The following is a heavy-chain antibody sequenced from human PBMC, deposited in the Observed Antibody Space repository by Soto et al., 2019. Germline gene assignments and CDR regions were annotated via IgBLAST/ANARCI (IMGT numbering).Heavy chain of an antibody. J-gene: IGHJ6*02. D-gene: IGHD4-17*01. CDR1: GFTFSSYW. Sequence: PVGSLRLSCAASGFTFSSYWMHWVRQAPGKGLVWVSRINSDGSSTSYADSVKGRFTISRDNAKNTLYLQMNSLRAEDTAVYYCASPPVPYYYYGMDVWGQGTTVTVSS. CDR3: ASPPVPYYYYGMDV. V-gene: IGHV3-74*01. CDR2: INSDGSST.